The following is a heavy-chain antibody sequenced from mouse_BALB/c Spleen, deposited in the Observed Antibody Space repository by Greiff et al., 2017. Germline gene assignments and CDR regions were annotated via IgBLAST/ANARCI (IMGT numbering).Heavy chain of an antibody. J-gene: IGHJ2*01. CDR2: IWAGGST. V-gene: IGHV2-9*02. CDR3: ARDRGYYFDY. D-gene: IGHD3-1*01. CDR1: GFSLTSYG. Sequence: VMLVESGPGLVAPSQSLSITCTVSGFSLTSYGVHWVRQPPGKGLEWLGVIWAGGSTNYNSALMSRLSISKDNSKSQVFLKMNSLQTDHTAMYYCARDRGYYFDYWGQGTTLTVSS.